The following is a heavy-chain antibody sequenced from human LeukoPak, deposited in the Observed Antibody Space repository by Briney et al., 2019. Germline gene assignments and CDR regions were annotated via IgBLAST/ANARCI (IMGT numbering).Heavy chain of an antibody. CDR3: ARYPMGYCSSTSCYGYYYMDV. Sequence: GSVQDSCQAAGYTHTGYYMHWVRQAPGKGLEWMGCINPNRGGTNYEQEFQGRVTMTRDRSISTAYMELSRLRSDDTAVYYCARYPMGYCSSTSCYGYYYMDVWCKGTTVTVSS. J-gene: IGHJ6*03. D-gene: IGHD2-2*01. CDR2: INPNRGGT. CDR1: GYTHTGYY. V-gene: IGHV1-2*02.